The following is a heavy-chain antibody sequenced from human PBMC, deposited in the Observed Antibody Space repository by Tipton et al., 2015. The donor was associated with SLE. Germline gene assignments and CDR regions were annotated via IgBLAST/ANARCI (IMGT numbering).Heavy chain of an antibody. D-gene: IGHD3-3*01. J-gene: IGHJ6*02. CDR2: VYYTGST. CDR1: GASINTYY. Sequence: TLSLTCSVSGASINTYYWSWIRQPPGKGLEWIGFVYYTGSTTYSPSLKSRVTISLDTSKKQFSLKLSSVTAADTAVHYCARRFLEWFGYGMDVWGQGTTVTVSS. V-gene: IGHV4-59*12. CDR3: ARRFLEWFGYGMDV.